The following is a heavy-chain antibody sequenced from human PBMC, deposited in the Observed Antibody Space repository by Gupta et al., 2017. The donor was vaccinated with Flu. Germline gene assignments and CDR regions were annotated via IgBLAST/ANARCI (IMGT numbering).Heavy chain of an antibody. V-gene: IGHV4-30-4*01. CDR3: ARVLRLLMDCSMLELFNS. D-gene: IGHD2-8*01. CDR1: GASITRGGFY. Sequence: QVHLPESGPGLVKPSPTLSLTCTVSGASITRGGFYWCWVRHPPGKGLEWVGYISHSGNTYYHPAFQSRLTISLDTAKNQFSLNLTSVTAADTAVYYCARVLRLLMDCSMLELFNSWGRGTLVTVSS. CDR2: ISHSGNT. J-gene: IGHJ5*02.